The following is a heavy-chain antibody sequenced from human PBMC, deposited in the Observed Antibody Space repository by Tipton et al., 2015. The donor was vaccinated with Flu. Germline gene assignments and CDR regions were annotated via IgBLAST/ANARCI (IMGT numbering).Heavy chain of an antibody. V-gene: IGHV4-59*01. J-gene: IGHJ4*02. CDR1: GGSISGYY. CDR2: IYYSGST. Sequence: TLSLTCTVSGGSISGYYWSWIRQPPGKGLEWIGYIYYSGSTNYNPSLKSRVTISVDTSKNQFSLKLSSVTAADTAVYYCARDRRTNLDYWGQGTLVTVSS. CDR3: ARDRRTNLDY.